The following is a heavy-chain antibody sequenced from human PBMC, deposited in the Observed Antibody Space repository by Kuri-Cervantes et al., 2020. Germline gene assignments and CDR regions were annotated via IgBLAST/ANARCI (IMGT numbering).Heavy chain of an antibody. CDR3: AREIFGGTSGVRYYYYGMDV. J-gene: IGHJ6*02. D-gene: IGHD3-3*01. CDR1: GGSISSYY. V-gene: IGHV4-4*07. Sequence: GSLRLSCTVSGGSISSYYWSWIRQPAGKGLEWIGRIYTSGSTNYNPSLKSRVTMSVDTSKNQFSLKLNSVTAADMAVYYCAREIFGGTSGVRYYYYGMDVWGQGTTVTVSS. CDR2: IYTSGST.